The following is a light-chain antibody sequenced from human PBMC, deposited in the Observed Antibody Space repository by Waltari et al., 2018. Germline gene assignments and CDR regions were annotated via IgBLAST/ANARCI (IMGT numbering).Light chain of an antibody. CDR1: SSDVGYYNY. J-gene: IGLJ3*02. Sequence: QSALTQPASVSGSPGQSITISCTGTSSDVGYYNYVSWYQHHPGKAPKLMIYEVSNRPSGVSNRFSGSKSGNTASLTISGLQAEDEADYYCSSYTTSTTLWVFGGGTKLTVL. CDR2: EVS. V-gene: IGLV2-14*01. CDR3: SSYTTSTTLWV.